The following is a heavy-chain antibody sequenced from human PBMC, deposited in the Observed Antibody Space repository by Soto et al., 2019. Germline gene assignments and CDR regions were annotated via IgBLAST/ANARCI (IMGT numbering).Heavy chain of an antibody. J-gene: IGHJ5*02. D-gene: IGHD3-10*01. CDR3: ARDRPTYYYGSGASHNWFDP. CDR1: GGTFSSYA. V-gene: IGHV1-69*01. CDR2: IIPIFGTA. Sequence: QVQLVQSGAEVKKPGSSVKVSCKASGGTFSSYAISWVRQAPGQGLEWMGGIIPIFGTANYAQKFQGRVTITADESTSTVYMELSSLRSEDTAVYYCARDRPTYYYGSGASHNWFDPWGQGTLVTVSS.